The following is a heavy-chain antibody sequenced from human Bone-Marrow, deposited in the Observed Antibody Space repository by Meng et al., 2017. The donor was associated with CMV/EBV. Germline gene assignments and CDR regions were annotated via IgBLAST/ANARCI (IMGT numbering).Heavy chain of an antibody. CDR2: INPNSGGT. J-gene: IGHJ6*02. Sequence: ASVKVSCKASGYTFTGYYMHWVRQAPGQGLEWMGWINPNSGGTNYAQKLQGRVTMTRDTSISTAYMELSRLRSDDTAVYYCARCRFFDYYYGMDVWGQGTTVTVSS. V-gene: IGHV1-2*02. CDR3: ARCRFFDYYYGMDV. D-gene: IGHD3-3*01. CDR1: GYTFTGYY.